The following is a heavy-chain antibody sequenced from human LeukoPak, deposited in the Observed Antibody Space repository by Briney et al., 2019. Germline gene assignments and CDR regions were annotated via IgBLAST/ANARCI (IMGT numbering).Heavy chain of an antibody. CDR3: ATATLVGATSSP. J-gene: IGHJ5*02. D-gene: IGHD1-26*01. CDR1: GYSFTGYY. CDR2: INSNSGGT. Sequence: ASVKVSCKASGYSFTGYYIHWVRQAPGQGLEWMGWINSNSGGTNYAQKFQGRVTMTRDTSISTAYMGLSRLRSDDTAVYYCATATLVGATSSPWGQGTLVTVSS. V-gene: IGHV1-2*02.